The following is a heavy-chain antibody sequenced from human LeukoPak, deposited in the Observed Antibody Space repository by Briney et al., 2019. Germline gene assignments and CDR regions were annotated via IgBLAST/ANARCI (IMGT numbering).Heavy chain of an antibody. CDR3: ARAVSGYPTTYYFDY. J-gene: IGHJ4*02. CDR2: ISGSGGST. CDR1: GFTLSSYA. D-gene: IGHD3-22*01. Sequence: GGSLTLSCAASGFTLSSYAMSWVRQAPGKGLEWVSAISGSGGSTYYADSVKGRFTISRDNSKNTLYLQMNSLRAEDTAVYYCARAVSGYPTTYYFDYWGQGTLVTVSS. V-gene: IGHV3-23*01.